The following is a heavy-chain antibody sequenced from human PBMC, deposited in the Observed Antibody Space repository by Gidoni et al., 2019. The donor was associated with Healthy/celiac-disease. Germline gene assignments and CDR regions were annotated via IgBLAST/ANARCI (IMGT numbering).Heavy chain of an antibody. CDR2: FDPEDGET. J-gene: IGHJ3*02. V-gene: IGHV1-24*01. CDR1: GYTLTELS. CDR3: ATEDIVVVPAARIDAFDI. Sequence: QVQLVQSGAEVKKPGASVKVSCKVSGYTLTELSMHWVRQAPGKGLEWMGGFDPEDGETIYAQKFQGRVTMTEDTSTDTAYMELSSLRSEDTAVYYCATEDIVVVPAARIDAFDIWGQGTMVTVSS. D-gene: IGHD2-2*01.